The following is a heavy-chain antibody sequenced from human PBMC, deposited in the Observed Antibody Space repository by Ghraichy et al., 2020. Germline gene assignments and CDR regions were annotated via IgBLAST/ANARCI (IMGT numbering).Heavy chain of an antibody. J-gene: IGHJ4*02. CDR3: AKDVLEGRSYYFDD. CDR2: ISGSGEKT. Sequence: GESLNISCEASGFTFTSYAMNWVRQAPGKGLEWVSGISGSGEKTYYADSVNGRFTISSDKSKSTIYLQMSSLRAEDTAIYYCAKDVLEGRSYYFDDWGQGTLVTVSS. D-gene: IGHD2/OR15-2a*01. CDR1: GFTFTSYA. V-gene: IGHV3-23*01.